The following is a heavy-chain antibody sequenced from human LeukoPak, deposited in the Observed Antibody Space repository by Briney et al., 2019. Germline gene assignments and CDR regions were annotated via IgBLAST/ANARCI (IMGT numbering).Heavy chain of an antibody. CDR1: GYTLTELS. J-gene: IGHJ3*02. D-gene: IGHD4-17*01. V-gene: IGHV1-24*01. CDR3: ATGYGDYYPHAFDI. CDR2: FDPEDGET. Sequence: ASVKVSCTVSGYTLTELSMHGVRQAPGKGLEWMGGFDPEDGETIYAQKFQGRVTMTEDTSTDTAYMELSSLRSEDTAVYYCATGYGDYYPHAFDIWGQGTMVTVSS.